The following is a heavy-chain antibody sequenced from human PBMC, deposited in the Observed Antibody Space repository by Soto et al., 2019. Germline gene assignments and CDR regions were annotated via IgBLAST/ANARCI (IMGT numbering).Heavy chain of an antibody. J-gene: IGHJ4*02. CDR2: IIPIFGTA. CDR3: ARPSSLNYYDSSGYQIDY. D-gene: IGHD3-22*01. V-gene: IGHV1-69*12. CDR1: GGTFSSYA. Sequence: QVQLVQSGAEVKKPGSSVKVSCKASGGTFSSYAISWVRQAPGQGLEWMGGIIPIFGTANYAQKFQGRATTTAHEATSTPYMELSSLRSEDTAVYYCARPSSLNYYDSSGYQIDYWGQGTLVTVSS.